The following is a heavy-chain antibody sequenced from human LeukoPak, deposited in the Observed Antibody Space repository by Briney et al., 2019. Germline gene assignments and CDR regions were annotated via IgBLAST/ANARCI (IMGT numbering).Heavy chain of an antibody. D-gene: IGHD6-6*01. CDR3: ATIAGSSSF. CDR1: GGSMNAYY. Sequence: SETLSHTCTVSGGSMNAYYWTWFRQPPGKGLEWIGYIYYSGSTNYNPSLKSRLTISVDTSNNQFSLKLSSVTAADPAVYYCATIAGSSSFWGQGWLVTVSS. CDR2: IYYSGST. J-gene: IGHJ4*02. V-gene: IGHV4-59*08.